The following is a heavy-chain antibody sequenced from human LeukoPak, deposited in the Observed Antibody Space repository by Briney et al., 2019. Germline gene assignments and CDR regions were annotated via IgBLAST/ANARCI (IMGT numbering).Heavy chain of an antibody. CDR3: AKPTSDFWSGYSAFDI. CDR2: ISGSGGST. D-gene: IGHD3-3*01. CDR1: GFTFSSYA. V-gene: IGHV3-23*01. Sequence: GGSLRLSCAASGFTFSSYAMSWVRQAPGKGLEWVSAISGSGGSTYYADSVKGRFTISRDNSKNTLYLQMNSLRAEDTAVYYCAKPTSDFWSGYSAFDIWGQGTMVTVSS. J-gene: IGHJ3*02.